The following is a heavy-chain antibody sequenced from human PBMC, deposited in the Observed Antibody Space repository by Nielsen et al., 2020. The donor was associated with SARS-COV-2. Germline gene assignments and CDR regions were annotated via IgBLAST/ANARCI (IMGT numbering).Heavy chain of an antibody. D-gene: IGHD3-22*01. CDR1: GFTFSSYA. CDR3: ARLPDDDSSGYYYFDY. J-gene: IGHJ4*02. Sequence: GGSLRLSCAASGFTFSSYAMHWVRQAPGKGLEWVAVISYDGSNKYYADSVKGRFTISRDNSKNTLYLQMNSLRAEDTAVYYCARLPDDDSSGYYYFDYWGQGTLVTVSS. V-gene: IGHV3-30*04. CDR2: ISYDGSNK.